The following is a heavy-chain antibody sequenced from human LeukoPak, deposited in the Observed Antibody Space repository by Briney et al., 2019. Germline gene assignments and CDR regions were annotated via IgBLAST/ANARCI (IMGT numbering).Heavy chain of an antibody. CDR1: GFTFSSYG. CDR2: IRDDGSNK. CDR3: AKAYKGYCSGGSCYSIPPV. J-gene: IGHJ4*02. V-gene: IGHV3-30*02. D-gene: IGHD2-15*01. Sequence: PGGSLGLSCAASGFTFSSYGMHWVRQAPAKGLEWVAFIRDDGSNKYYADSVKGRFTISRDNSKNTLYLQMNSLRAEDRAVYYCAKAYKGYCSGGSCYSIPPVWGQGTLVTVSS.